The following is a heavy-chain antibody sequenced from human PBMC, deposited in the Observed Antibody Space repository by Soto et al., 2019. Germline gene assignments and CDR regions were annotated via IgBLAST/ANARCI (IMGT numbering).Heavy chain of an antibody. V-gene: IGHV3-30*03. CDR3: AREGSRIAASLGTSDFDY. Sequence: GGSLRLSCAASGFTFSNYAMHWVRQAPGKGLEWVAIVSYDGDNEYYADSVKGRFTISRDNSKNTLYLQMNRLRVEDSAVYYCAREGSRIAASLGTSDFDYWGQGTLVTVSS. CDR1: GFTFSNYA. J-gene: IGHJ4*02. D-gene: IGHD3-10*01. CDR2: VSYDGDNE.